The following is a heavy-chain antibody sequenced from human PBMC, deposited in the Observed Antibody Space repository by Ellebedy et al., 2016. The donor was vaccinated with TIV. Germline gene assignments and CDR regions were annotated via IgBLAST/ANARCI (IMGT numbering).Heavy chain of an antibody. CDR3: ARDSLVLRFVEWVLPNPYYYYGMDV. D-gene: IGHD3-3*01. CDR1: GYTFNSYG. CDR2: ISAYNGNT. Sequence: AASVKVSCKASGYTFNSYGISWARQAPGQGLEWMGWISAYNGNTIYAQKIQGRVTMTTYTSTSTGYMELRSLRSDDTAVYYCARDSLVLRFVEWVLPNPYYYYGMDVWGQGTTVTVSS. J-gene: IGHJ6*02. V-gene: IGHV1-18*04.